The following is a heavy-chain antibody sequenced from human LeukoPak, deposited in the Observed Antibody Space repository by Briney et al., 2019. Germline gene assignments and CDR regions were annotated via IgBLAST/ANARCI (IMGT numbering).Heavy chain of an antibody. D-gene: IGHD6-13*01. CDR1: GGSISSYY. Sequence: SETLSLTCTVSGGSISSYYWSWIRQPPGKGLEWIGYIYYSGSTNYNPSLKSRVTISVDTSKNQFSLKLSSVTAADTAVYYCARATGGYSSSWYRDAFDIWGQGTMVTVSS. J-gene: IGHJ3*02. CDR3: ARATGGYSSSWYRDAFDI. CDR2: IYYSGST. V-gene: IGHV4-59*01.